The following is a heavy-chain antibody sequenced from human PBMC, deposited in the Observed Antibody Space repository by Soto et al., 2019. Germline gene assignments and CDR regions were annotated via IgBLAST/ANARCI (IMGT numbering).Heavy chain of an antibody. CDR1: GCTFTSYY. J-gene: IGHJ5*02. Sequence: ASVKVSCKASGCTFTSYYMHWVRQAPCQGLEWMGIINPSGGSTSYAQKFQGRVTMTRDTSTSTVYMELSSLRSEDTAVYYCARDFPQLRFLEWPAPSNWFDPWGQGTLVTVSS. CDR3: ARDFPQLRFLEWPAPSNWFDP. CDR2: INPSGGST. D-gene: IGHD3-3*01. V-gene: IGHV1-46*01.